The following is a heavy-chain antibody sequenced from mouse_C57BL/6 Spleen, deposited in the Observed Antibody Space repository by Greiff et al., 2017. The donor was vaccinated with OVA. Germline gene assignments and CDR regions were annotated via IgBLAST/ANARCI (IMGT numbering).Heavy chain of an antibody. CDR1: GYTFTSYW. CDR2: IYPGSGST. Sequence: VKLQQSGAELVKPGASVKMSCKASGYTFTSYWITWVKQRPGQGLEWIGDIYPGSGSTNYNEKFKSKATLTVDTSSSTAYMQLSSLTSEDSAVYYCARGTWMITLDYWGQGTTLTVSS. V-gene: IGHV1-55*01. D-gene: IGHD2-4*01. J-gene: IGHJ2*01. CDR3: ARGTWMITLDY.